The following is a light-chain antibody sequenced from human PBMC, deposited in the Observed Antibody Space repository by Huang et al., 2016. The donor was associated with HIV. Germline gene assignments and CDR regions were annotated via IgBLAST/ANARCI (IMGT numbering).Light chain of an antibody. Sequence: IQMTQSPASLSASVGDRVTITCRASQAIRNDLGWYQQRLGKSPKLLVSAASHLQSGVPSRFSGSGSCTHFTLTISGLQSEDFATYYCLQTYTYPWTFGQGTKVEI. CDR1: QAIRND. V-gene: IGKV1-6*01. CDR2: AAS. CDR3: LQTYTYPWT. J-gene: IGKJ1*01.